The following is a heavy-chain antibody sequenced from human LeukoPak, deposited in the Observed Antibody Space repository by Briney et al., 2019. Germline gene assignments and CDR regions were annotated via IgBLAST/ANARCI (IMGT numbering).Heavy chain of an antibody. V-gene: IGHV3-66*01. CDR1: GFSVSNYY. Sequence: GGSLRLSCAASGFSVSNYYMSWVRQPPGKGLEWVSVMYTGGGRYYGDSVKGRFTISRDNSKNTVFLQMNSLRVEVTALYYCTRGQSYCGADCYSDWGQGTLVTVSS. J-gene: IGHJ4*02. CDR3: TRGQSYCGADCYSD. CDR2: MYTGGGR. D-gene: IGHD2-21*02.